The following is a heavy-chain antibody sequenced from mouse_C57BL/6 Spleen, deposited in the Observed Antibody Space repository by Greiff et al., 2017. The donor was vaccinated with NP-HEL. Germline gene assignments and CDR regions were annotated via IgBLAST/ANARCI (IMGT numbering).Heavy chain of an antibody. CDR1: GYTFTDYY. D-gene: IGHD1-1*01. Sequence: VQLQQSGPELVKPGASVKISCKASGYTFTDYYMNWVKQSHGKSLEWIGDINPNNGGTSYNQKFKGKATLTVDKSSSTAYMELRSLTSEDSAVYYCAIYYGSSPHFDYWGQGTTLSVSS. V-gene: IGHV1-26*01. CDR2: INPNNGGT. CDR3: AIYYGSSPHFDY. J-gene: IGHJ2*01.